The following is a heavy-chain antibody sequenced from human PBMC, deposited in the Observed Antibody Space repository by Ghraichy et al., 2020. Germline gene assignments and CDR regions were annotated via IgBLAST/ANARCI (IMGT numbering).Heavy chain of an antibody. D-gene: IGHD6-19*01. Sequence: GGSLRLSCAASGFTFSSYVMTWVRQAPGKGLEWVSGISGTGGSTYYADPVKGRFTMSRDNSKNTLFLQMNSLRAEDTAVYYCVRKAVAGAVGYYDYWGQGTLVTVSS. CDR2: ISGTGGST. CDR1: GFTFSSYV. V-gene: IGHV3-23*01. J-gene: IGHJ4*02. CDR3: VRKAVAGAVGYYDY.